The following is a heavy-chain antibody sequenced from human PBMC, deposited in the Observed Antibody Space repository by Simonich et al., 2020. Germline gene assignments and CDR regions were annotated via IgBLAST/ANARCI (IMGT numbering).Heavy chain of an antibody. V-gene: IGHV5-51*03. CDR1: GYSFTSYG. Sequence: EVQLVQSGAEVKKRGESLKISCKGSGYSFTSYGVGWVRQMPGKGLEGMGFIYPGDSDTRYRPSFQGQVTLSADKSISTAYLQWSSLKASDTAMYYCVRPDSGYDYFDYWGQGTLVTVSS. CDR2: IYPGDSDT. J-gene: IGHJ4*02. CDR3: VRPDSGYDYFDY. D-gene: IGHD5-12*01.